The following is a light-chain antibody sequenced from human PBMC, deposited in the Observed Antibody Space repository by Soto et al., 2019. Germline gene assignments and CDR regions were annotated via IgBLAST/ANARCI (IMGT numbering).Light chain of an antibody. V-gene: IGKV1-39*01. CDR1: QSISSY. CDR2: AAS. J-gene: IGKJ1*01. CDR3: KQSLSTPWT. Sequence: DIHMTQSPSSLSASVGDRVTIPCRARQSISSYVNWYQQKPGKAPQLLIYAASSLQCGVPSRFSGSGSGTDFTLRISRLEAEDFGTYYCKQSLSTPWTLGQGTKVDIK.